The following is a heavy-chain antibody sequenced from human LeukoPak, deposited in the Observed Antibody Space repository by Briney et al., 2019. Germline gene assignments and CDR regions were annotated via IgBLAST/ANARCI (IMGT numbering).Heavy chain of an antibody. V-gene: IGHV4-34*01. CDR3: ARPSAAAGIDP. D-gene: IGHD6-13*01. CDR1: GGSFSGYY. Sequence: PSETLSLTCAVYGGSFSGYYWSWIRQPPGKGLEWIGEINHSGSTNYNPSLKSRVTISVDTSKNQFSLKLTSVTAADTAVYYCARPSAAAGIDPWGQGTLVTVSS. CDR2: INHSGST. J-gene: IGHJ5*02.